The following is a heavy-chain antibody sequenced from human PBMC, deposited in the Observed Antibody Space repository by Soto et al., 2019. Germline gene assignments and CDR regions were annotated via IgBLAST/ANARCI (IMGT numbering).Heavy chain of an antibody. CDR3: ARVTPRIAAAGRYYMDV. V-gene: IGHV4-59*01. CDR2: IYYSGST. D-gene: IGHD6-13*01. CDR1: GGSISSYY. J-gene: IGHJ6*03. Sequence: SETLSLTCTVSGGSISSYYWSWIRQPPGKGLEWIGYIYYSGSTNYNPSLKSRVTISVDTSKNQFSLKLSSVTAADTAVYYCARVTPRIAAAGRYYMDVWGKGTTVTVSS.